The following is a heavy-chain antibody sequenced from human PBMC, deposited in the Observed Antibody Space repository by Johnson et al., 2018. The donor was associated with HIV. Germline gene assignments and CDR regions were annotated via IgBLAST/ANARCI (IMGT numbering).Heavy chain of an antibody. D-gene: IGHD3-22*01. V-gene: IGHV3-23*04. CDR1: GFTFSSYG. CDR2: ISGSGGST. CDR3: AKDRGGYYASSGYYYEGRSDAFDI. J-gene: IGHJ3*02. Sequence: VQLVESGGGVVQPGRSLRLSCAASGFTFSSYGMHWVRQVPGKGLEWVSAISGSGGSTYYADSVKGRFTISRDNSKNTLYLQLNSLRAEDTAVYYCAKDRGGYYASSGYYYEGRSDAFDIWGQGTMVTVSS.